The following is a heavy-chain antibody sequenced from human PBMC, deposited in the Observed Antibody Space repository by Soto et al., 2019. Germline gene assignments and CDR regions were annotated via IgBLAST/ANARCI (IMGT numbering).Heavy chain of an antibody. Sequence: ASVKVSCKVSGYPLTELSMHWVRQAPGKGLEWMGGFDPEDGETIYAQKFQGRVTMTEDTSTDTAYMELSSLRSEDTAVYYCATVLSGSYYNWFDPWGQGTLVTVSS. CDR1: GYPLTELS. J-gene: IGHJ5*02. V-gene: IGHV1-24*01. CDR3: ATVLSGSYYNWFDP. CDR2: FDPEDGET. D-gene: IGHD1-26*01.